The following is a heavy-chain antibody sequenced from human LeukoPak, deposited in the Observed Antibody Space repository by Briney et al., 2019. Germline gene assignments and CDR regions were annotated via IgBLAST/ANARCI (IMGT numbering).Heavy chain of an antibody. CDR3: ATWAFYHSLDV. J-gene: IGHJ6*02. CDR2: ICKDGSST. CDR1: GFTLGAFA. Sequence: GGSLRLSCAASGFTLGAFAMHWVRQAPGKGREWVSLICKDGSSTYYADSVKGRFTISRDNSKNSLYLQMNSLRTEDTALYYCATWAFYHSLDVWGQGTTVTVSS. D-gene: IGHD1-26*01. V-gene: IGHV3-43*02.